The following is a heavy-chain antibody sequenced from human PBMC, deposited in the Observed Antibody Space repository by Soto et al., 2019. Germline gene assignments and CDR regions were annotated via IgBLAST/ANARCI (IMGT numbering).Heavy chain of an antibody. V-gene: IGHV1-3*01. CDR1: GYTFTSYG. J-gene: IGHJ5*02. Sequence: ASVKVSCKASGYTFTSYGIHWVRRAPGQRLEWMGWINAANGDTKYSPKFQGRVTITRDTSASTAYMELSSLRSEDTAVYYCVRRHVSATGIDWFDPWGQGTLVTVSS. CDR2: INAANGDT. D-gene: IGHD6-13*01. CDR3: VRRHVSATGIDWFDP.